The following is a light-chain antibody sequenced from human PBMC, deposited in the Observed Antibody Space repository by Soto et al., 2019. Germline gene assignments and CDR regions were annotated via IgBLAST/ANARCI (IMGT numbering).Light chain of an antibody. CDR1: QSVNSNY. V-gene: IGKV3-20*01. CDR2: GAS. J-gene: IGKJ1*01. Sequence: EIVLTQSPGTLSLSPGERATLSCRASQSVNSNYLAWYQRKPGQAPRLLIYGASNRATDIPYRFSASGSGTDFILTITRLEPEDFAVYYCQQYDSSPPTFGQGTKVEIK. CDR3: QQYDSSPPT.